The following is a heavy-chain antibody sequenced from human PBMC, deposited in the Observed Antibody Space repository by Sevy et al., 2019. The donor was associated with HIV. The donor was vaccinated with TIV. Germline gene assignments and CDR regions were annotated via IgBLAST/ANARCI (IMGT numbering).Heavy chain of an antibody. D-gene: IGHD2-2*01. V-gene: IGHV3-23*01. Sequence: GGSLRLSCAASGFNFSSHAMSWVRQAPGKGLEWVSTISGGGESTLYADSVKGRFTISSDGSKNMLYLQMNSLRAEDTALYYCAKGINCIGTSCNGYWGQGTLVTVSS. CDR1: GFNFSSHA. CDR3: AKGINCIGTSCNGY. CDR2: ISGGGEST. J-gene: IGHJ4*02.